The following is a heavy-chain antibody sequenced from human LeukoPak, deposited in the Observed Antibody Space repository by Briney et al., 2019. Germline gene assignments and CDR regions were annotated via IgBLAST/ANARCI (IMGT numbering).Heavy chain of an antibody. J-gene: IGHJ5*02. V-gene: IGHV4-61*02. CDR3: AREGREERWLPHWFDP. CDR1: GGSISSGSYY. CDR2: IYTSGST. Sequence: PSETLSLTCTVSGGSISSGSYYWSWIRQPAGKGLEWIGRIYTSGSTDYNPSLKSRVTISVDTSKNQFSLKLSSVTAADTAVYYCAREGREERWLPHWFDPWGQGTLVTVSS. D-gene: IGHD5-24*01.